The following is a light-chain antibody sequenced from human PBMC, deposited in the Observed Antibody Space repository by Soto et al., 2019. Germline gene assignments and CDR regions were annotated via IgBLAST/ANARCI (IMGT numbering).Light chain of an antibody. CDR3: QHYNNWPSRT. CDR2: GSF. V-gene: IGKV3-15*01. J-gene: IGKJ2*01. Sequence: EIVMTQSPATLSVFPGERATLSCRASQSVSSNLAWYQQKPGQAPRLLIYGSFTRATGIPARFSGSGSGTEFTLIISSLQSEDFAVYYCQHYNNWPSRTFGKGTKLEIK. CDR1: QSVSSN.